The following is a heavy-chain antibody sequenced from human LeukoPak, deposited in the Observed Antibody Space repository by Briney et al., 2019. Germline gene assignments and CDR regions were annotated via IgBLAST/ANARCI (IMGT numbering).Heavy chain of an antibody. CDR3: ARGSGYSPLEDY. CDR1: GYTFTSYA. D-gene: IGHD3-22*01. V-gene: IGHV1-3*01. Sequence: ASVKVSCKASGYTFTSYAMHWVRQAPGQRLEWMGWINAGNGNTKYSQKFQGRVTITRDTSASTAYMELSSLRSEDTAVYYCARGSGYSPLEDYWGQGTLVTVSS. J-gene: IGHJ4*02. CDR2: INAGNGNT.